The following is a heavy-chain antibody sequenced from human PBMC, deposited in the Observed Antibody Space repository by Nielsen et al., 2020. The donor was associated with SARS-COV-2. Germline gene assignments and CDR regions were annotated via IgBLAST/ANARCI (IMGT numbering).Heavy chain of an antibody. D-gene: IGHD1-1*01. J-gene: IGHJ6*02. CDR1: GFTFSSYA. CDR3: ARTVGSYYGMDV. V-gene: IGHV3-23*01. Sequence: GGSLRLSCTASGFTFSSYAMSWVRQAPGKGLEWVSAISGSGGRTYYADSVKGRFTISRDNSKNTLYLQMNSLRAEDTAVYYCARTVGSYYGMDVWGQGTTVTVSS. CDR2: ISGSGGRT.